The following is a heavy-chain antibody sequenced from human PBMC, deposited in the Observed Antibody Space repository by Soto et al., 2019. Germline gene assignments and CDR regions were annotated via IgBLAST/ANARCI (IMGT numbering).Heavy chain of an antibody. Sequence: ASVKVSCKASGYTFTHYYMHWVRQAPGQGLEWMGIIDPNGGSATYSQKLQGRVSMTGDTSTSTVYMELSSLRSEDTAVYYCVRDVRDSYSYWGQGTLVTVSS. CDR2: IDPNGGSA. CDR3: VRDVRDSYSY. D-gene: IGHD2-21*01. V-gene: IGHV1-46*01. J-gene: IGHJ4*02. CDR1: GYTFTHYY.